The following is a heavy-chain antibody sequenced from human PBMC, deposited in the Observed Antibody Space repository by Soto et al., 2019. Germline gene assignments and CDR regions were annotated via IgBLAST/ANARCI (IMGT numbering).Heavy chain of an antibody. D-gene: IGHD4-17*01. CDR1: GYTFTNYG. V-gene: IGHV1-18*01. J-gene: IGHJ4*02. CDR2: FNPANRNT. Sequence: VKVSCKVSGYTFTNYGINWVRQAPGQGLEWVGWFNPANRNTNYAQKFQDRVSMTTDTSTNTAYMELRGLRSDDTAVYYCARDRITMTTVFDYWGQGTPVTVSS. CDR3: ARDRITMTTVFDY.